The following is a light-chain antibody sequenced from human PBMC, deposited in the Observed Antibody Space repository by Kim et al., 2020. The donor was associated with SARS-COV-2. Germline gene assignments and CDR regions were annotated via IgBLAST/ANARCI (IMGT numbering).Light chain of an antibody. J-gene: IGLJ3*02. Sequence: SYELTQPPSVSVAPGKTARITCGGNNIGSKSVHWYQQKPGQAPVLVIYYDSDRPSGIPERFSGSNSGNTATLTISRVEAGDEADYYCQAWDRSSDHWVFG. CDR3: QAWDRSSDHWV. V-gene: IGLV3-21*04. CDR2: YDS. CDR1: NIGSKS.